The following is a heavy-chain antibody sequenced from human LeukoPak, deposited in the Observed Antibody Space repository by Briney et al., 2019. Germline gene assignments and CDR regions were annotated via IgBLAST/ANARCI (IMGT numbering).Heavy chain of an antibody. CDR3: ARDRDYYDSSGYYPLDY. V-gene: IGHV1-2*02. Sequence: GASVKVSCKASGYTFTGYYIHWVRQAPGQGLEWVGWINPNSGGTNYAQKFQGRVTTTRDTSISTAYMELTRLRSDDTAVYYCARDRDYYDSSGYYPLDYWGQGSLVAVSS. CDR2: INPNSGGT. J-gene: IGHJ4*02. D-gene: IGHD3-22*01. CDR1: GYTFTGYY.